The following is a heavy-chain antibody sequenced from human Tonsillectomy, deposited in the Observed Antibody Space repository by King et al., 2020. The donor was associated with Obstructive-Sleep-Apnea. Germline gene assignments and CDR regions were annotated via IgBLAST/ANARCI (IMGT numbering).Heavy chain of an antibody. CDR3: TPSLIAAAHG. J-gene: IGHJ4*02. CDR1: EDSVSSNSAA. Sequence: VQLQQSGPGLVKHSQTLSLTCAISEDSVSSNSAAWNWIRQSPSRGLEWLGRTYYRSKWYNDYAVSVKSRITINPDTSKNQVSLQLNSVTPEDTAVYYCTPSLIAAAHGWCPGTLVTVSS. D-gene: IGHD6-13*01. V-gene: IGHV6-1*01. CDR2: TYYRSKWYN.